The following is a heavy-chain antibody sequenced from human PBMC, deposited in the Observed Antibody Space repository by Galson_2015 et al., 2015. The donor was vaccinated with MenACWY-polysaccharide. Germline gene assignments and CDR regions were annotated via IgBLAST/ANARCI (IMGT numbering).Heavy chain of an antibody. V-gene: IGHV4-38-2*01. CDR1: DYSIRSGYF. Sequence: ETLSLTCAVSDYSIRSGYFWGWIRQPPGKGLEWIASNFHSGTTYYNPSLKSRVTISVDTSKNQFSLKLSSVTAADTAVYYCARVEKYSGSFYILYWGQGTLVTVSS. CDR2: NFHSGTT. J-gene: IGHJ4*02. D-gene: IGHD1-26*01. CDR3: ARVEKYSGSFYILY.